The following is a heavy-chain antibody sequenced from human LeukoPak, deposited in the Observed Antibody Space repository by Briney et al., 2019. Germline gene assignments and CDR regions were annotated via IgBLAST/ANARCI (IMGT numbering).Heavy chain of an antibody. V-gene: IGHV4-31*03. CDR1: GGSISSGGYY. D-gene: IGHD3-3*01. CDR3: ATIFGDYYYYYMDV. Sequence: PSETLSLTCTVSGGSISSGGYYWSWIRQHPGKGLEWIGYIYYSGSTYYNPSLKSRVTISVDTSKNQFSLKLSSVTAADTAVYYCATIFGDYYYYYMDVWGKGPRSPSP. J-gene: IGHJ6*03. CDR2: IYYSGST.